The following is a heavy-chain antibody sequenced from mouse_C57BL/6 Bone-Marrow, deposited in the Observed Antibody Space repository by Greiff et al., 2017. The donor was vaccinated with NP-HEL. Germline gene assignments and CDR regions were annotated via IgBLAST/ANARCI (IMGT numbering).Heavy chain of an antibody. CDR3: ARGSSYEDFDY. CDR2: IHPNSGST. D-gene: IGHD1-1*01. V-gene: IGHV1-64*01. J-gene: IGHJ2*01. CDR1: GYTFTSYW. Sequence: QVQLQQSGAELVKPGASVKLSCKASGYTFTSYWMHWVKQRPGQGLEWIGMIHPNSGSTNYNEKFKSKATLTVDKSSSTAYMQLSSLTSEDSAVYYCARGSSYEDFDYWGQGTTLTVSS.